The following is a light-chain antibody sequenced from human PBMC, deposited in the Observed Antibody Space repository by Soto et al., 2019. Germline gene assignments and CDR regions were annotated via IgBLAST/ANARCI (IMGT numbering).Light chain of an antibody. CDR2: EVS. CDR3: SSYAGSINVV. CDR1: SSDVGGYNY. V-gene: IGLV2-8*01. Sequence: QSALTQPPSASGSPGQSVTISCTGTSSDVGGYNYVSWYQQHPGKAPKLIIYEVSKRPSGVPDRFSGSKSGNTASLTVSGLQAEDEADYYCSSYAGSINVVFGGGTKLTVL. J-gene: IGLJ2*01.